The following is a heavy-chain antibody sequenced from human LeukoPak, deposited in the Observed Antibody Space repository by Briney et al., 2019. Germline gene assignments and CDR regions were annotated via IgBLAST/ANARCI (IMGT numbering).Heavy chain of an antibody. Sequence: GGSRRLSCAAAGFGFSNFWMSWVRQAPGKGPEWVANIKEDGSLKNYVDSVEGRFTVSRDNAKNTPYLQMNSLRLEDTAVYYCVRDWAPASMQAAPFDCWGQGTLVTVSS. CDR3: VRDWAPASMQAAPFDC. CDR2: IKEDGSLK. CDR1: GFGFSNFW. V-gene: IGHV3-7*01. J-gene: IGHJ4*02. D-gene: IGHD2/OR15-2a*01.